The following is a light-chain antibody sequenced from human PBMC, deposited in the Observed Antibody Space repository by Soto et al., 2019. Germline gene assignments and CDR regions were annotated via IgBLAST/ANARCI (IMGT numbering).Light chain of an antibody. V-gene: IGLV2-14*01. J-gene: IGLJ2*01. CDR2: EVI. Sequence: QSALTQPASVSGSPGQSITISCTGTSSDVGRYNYVSWYQQHPGRAPRLIVYEVINRPAGVSNRFSGSKFGNTASLTISGLHAADEADYYCCSYTRSSTLLFGGGTKVTVL. CDR1: SSDVGRYNY. CDR3: CSYTRSSTLL.